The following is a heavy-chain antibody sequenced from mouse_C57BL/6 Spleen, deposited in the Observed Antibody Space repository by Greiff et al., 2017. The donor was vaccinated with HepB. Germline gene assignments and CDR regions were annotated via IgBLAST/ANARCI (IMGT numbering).Heavy chain of an antibody. CDR3: ARYRVYDYDWFAY. D-gene: IGHD2-4*01. CDR1: GYSITSGYY. J-gene: IGHJ3*01. Sequence: DVQLQESGPGLVKPSQSLSLTCSVTGYSITSGYYWNWIRQFPGNKLEWMGYISYDGSNNYNPSLKNRISITRDTSTNQFFLKLNSVTTEDTATYYCARYRVYDYDWFAYWGQGTLVTVSA. V-gene: IGHV3-6*01. CDR2: ISYDGSN.